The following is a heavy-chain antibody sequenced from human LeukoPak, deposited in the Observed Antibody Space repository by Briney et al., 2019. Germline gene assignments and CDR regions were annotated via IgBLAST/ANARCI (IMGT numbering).Heavy chain of an antibody. CDR3: AKDAGGYCDY. Sequence: PGGSLRLSCAASGFTFSSYGMHWVRQAPGKGLEWVAVISYDGSNKYYADSVKGRFTISRDNSKNTLYLQMSSLRAEDTAVYYCAKDAGGYCDYWGQGTLVTVSS. J-gene: IGHJ4*02. V-gene: IGHV3-30*18. CDR1: GFTFSSYG. CDR2: ISYDGSNK. D-gene: IGHD3-16*01.